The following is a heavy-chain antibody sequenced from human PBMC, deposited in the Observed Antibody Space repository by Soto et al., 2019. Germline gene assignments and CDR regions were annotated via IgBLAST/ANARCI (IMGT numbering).Heavy chain of an antibody. J-gene: IGHJ3*01. V-gene: IGHV3-23*01. CDR1: GFTFNSYA. D-gene: IGHD2-15*01. CDR3: ARVPLCFGLDAFDF. CDR2: ISGFSAGSAST. Sequence: EVQLLESGGGLVQPGGSLRLSCAASGFTFNSYAMHWVRQAPGKGLEWVSGISGFSAGSASTYFAGSVKGRFIISRDNSNNTLYLQMNTLRAEDTALYYCARVPLCFGLDAFDFWGHGTLVTVSS.